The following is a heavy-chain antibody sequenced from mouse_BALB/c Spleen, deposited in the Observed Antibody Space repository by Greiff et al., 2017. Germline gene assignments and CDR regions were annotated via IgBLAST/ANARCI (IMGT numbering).Heavy chain of an antibody. D-gene: IGHD2-10*02. CDR1: GYTFTNYW. Sequence: VQVVESGAELVRPGTSVKMSCKAAGYTFTNYWIGWVKQRPGHGLEWIGDIYPGGGYTNYNEKFKGKATLTADTSSSTAYMQLSSLTSEDSAIYYCARGGYGNYFFAYWGQGTLVTVSA. CDR3: ARGGYGNYFFAY. V-gene: IGHV1-63*02. J-gene: IGHJ3*01. CDR2: IYPGGGYT.